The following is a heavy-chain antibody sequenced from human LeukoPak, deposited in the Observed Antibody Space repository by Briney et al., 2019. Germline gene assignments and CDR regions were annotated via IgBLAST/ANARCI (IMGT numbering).Heavy chain of an antibody. CDR1: GSTFTSYV. J-gene: IGHJ5*02. V-gene: IGHV1-18*01. Sequence: ASVKVSCKASGSTFTSYVISWVPQSPGQGLECMGWISAYNGNTNSAQKLQGRVTMTTDTSTSTAYMELRSLRSDDTAVYYCARDSSGSLGWFDPWGQGTLVTVSS. CDR2: ISAYNGNT. CDR3: ARDSSGSLGWFDP. D-gene: IGHD6-19*01.